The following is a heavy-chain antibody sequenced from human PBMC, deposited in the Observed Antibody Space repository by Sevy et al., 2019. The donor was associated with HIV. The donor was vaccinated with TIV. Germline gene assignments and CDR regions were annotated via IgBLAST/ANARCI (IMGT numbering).Heavy chain of an antibody. Sequence: GGSLRLSCADSGVTFSSYAMSWVRQAPGKGLEWVSTISGHGGSTYYAGAVKDRFTISRDNSKKMVYLQMNSRRGEDTAVYYCAKDSGIGAQIVVALRYGGQGTQVTVSS. CDR1: GVTFSSYA. V-gene: IGHV3-23*01. D-gene: IGHD3-22*01. J-gene: IGHJ4*02. CDR2: ISGHGGST. CDR3: AKDSGIGAQIVVALRY.